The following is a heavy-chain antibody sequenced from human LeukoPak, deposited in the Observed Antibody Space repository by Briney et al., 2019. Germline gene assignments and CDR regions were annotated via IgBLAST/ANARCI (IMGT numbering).Heavy chain of an antibody. D-gene: IGHD3-9*01. CDR2: IKQDGSAQ. CDR1: GFTFINYW. V-gene: IGHV3-7*01. J-gene: IGHJ4*02. Sequence: GGSLRLSCAASGFTFINYWMNWVRQAPGKGLEWVANIKQDGSAQNYVDSVKGRFTISRDNAGNSLYLQMNSLRAEDTAVYYCARDNDLLRYFDWPLDYWGQGTLVTVSS. CDR3: ARDNDLLRYFDWPLDY.